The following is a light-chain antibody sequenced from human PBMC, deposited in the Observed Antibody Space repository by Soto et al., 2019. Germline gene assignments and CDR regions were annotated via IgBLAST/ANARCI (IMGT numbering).Light chain of an antibody. J-gene: IGKJ1*01. V-gene: IGKV3-20*01. CDR1: QSVSSSY. CDR3: QQYGSTPST. Sequence: EIVLTQSPGTLSLSPGERATLSCRASQSVSSSYLAWYQQKPGQAPRPLIYGASSRAIGIPDRFSGSGSGTDFTLTISRLEPEDFAVYYCQQYGSTPSTLGQGTKV. CDR2: GAS.